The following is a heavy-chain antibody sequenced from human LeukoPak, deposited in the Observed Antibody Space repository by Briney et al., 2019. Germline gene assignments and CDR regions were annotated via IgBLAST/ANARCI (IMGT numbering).Heavy chain of an antibody. Sequence: PGGSLRLSCAASGFTFSNYAMHWVRQAPGKGLEWVAVISYDGPNKYYADSVRGRFTISRDNPRNTLYLQMNSLRAEDTAVYYCAKDNSYDILTGRFDYWGRGTLVTVSS. CDR2: ISYDGPNK. D-gene: IGHD3-9*01. V-gene: IGHV3-30*18. CDR1: GFTFSNYA. CDR3: AKDNSYDILTGRFDY. J-gene: IGHJ4*02.